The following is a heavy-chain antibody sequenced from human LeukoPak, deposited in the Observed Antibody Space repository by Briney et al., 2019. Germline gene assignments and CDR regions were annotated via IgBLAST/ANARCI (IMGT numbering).Heavy chain of an antibody. CDR3: AKSGISDYRGYYLDY. V-gene: IGHV3-9*03. J-gene: IGHJ4*02. Sequence: PGGSLRLSCAASGFTFDDYAMHWVRQRPGKGLEWVAGISWKSDALGHADSVKGRFNISRDNAKNSLYLQINSLRTEDMALYYCAKSGISDYRGYYLDYWGQGTLVTVSS. D-gene: IGHD5-12*01. CDR2: ISWKSDAL. CDR1: GFTFDDYA.